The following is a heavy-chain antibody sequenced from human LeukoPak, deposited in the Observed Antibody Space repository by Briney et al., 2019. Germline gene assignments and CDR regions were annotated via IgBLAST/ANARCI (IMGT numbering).Heavy chain of an antibody. J-gene: IGHJ4*02. D-gene: IGHD1-14*01. V-gene: IGHV3-74*01. Sequence: GGSLRLSCAASGFTFINYWMHWVRRAPGKGLVWVSRVNAVGNDTNYADSVKGRFTISRDNAKNTLYLQMHSLRAEDTAVYYCAREDEVTTTFDYWGQGTLVTVSS. CDR1: GFTFINYW. CDR3: AREDEVTTTFDY. CDR2: VNAVGNDT.